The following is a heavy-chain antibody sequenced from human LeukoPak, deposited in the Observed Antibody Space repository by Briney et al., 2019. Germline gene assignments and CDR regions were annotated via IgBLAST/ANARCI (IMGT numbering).Heavy chain of an antibody. CDR3: ARRGVVIRVILVGFHKEAFYFDS. J-gene: IGHJ4*02. V-gene: IGHV3-23*01. CDR2: IRYSGGST. Sequence: PPGGSLRLSCAVSGITLSNYGMSWVRQAPGKGLEWVAGIRYSGGSTNYADSVKGRLTISRDNPKNTLYLQMNSLRAEDTAVYFCARRGVVIRVILVGFHKEAFYFDSWGQGALVTVPS. CDR1: GITLSNYG. D-gene: IGHD3-22*01.